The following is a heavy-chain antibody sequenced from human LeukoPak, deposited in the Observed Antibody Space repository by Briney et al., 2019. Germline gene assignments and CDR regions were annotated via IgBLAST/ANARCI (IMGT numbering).Heavy chain of an antibody. CDR2: ISHDGSNK. J-gene: IGHJ4*02. V-gene: IGHV3-30*18. CDR3: AKDGEGDYFDY. D-gene: IGHD3-16*01. Sequence: GRSLRLSCAVSGFTFRSYGMHWVRQAPGKGLEWVAVISHDGSNKYYADSVKGRFTISRDNSKNTLYLQMNSLRAEDTAVYYCAKDGEGDYFDYWGQGTLVTVSS. CDR1: GFTFRSYG.